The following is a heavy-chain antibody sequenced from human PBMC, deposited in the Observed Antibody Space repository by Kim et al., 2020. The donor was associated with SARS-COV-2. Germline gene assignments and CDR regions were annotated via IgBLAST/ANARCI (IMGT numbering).Heavy chain of an antibody. J-gene: IGHJ4*03. V-gene: IGHV4-59*12. D-gene: IGHD2-21*01. CDR2: IYDRGST. Sequence: SETLSLTCTVSGGSISSYYWSWIRQPPGKGLEWIGYIYDRGSTNYNPSLKSRVTISVDTSKNQFSLKLSSVTAADTAVYYCARPPDVYSPFDYWGHGSQV. CDR3: ARPPDVYSPFDY. CDR1: GGSISSYY.